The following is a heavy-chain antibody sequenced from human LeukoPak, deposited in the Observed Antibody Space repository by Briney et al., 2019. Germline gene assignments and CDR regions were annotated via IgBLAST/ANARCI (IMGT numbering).Heavy chain of an antibody. CDR1: GYSFSSFS. J-gene: IGHJ4*02. CDR2: IYPGDSDT. D-gene: IGHD6-19*01. Sequence: GESLKISRKGSGYSFSSFSIGWVRQMPGRGLEWMGIIYPGDSDTRYSPSFQGLVTISADKSVSTAYLQWSSLKASDTAMYYCARHISSGWYYVDYWGQGTLVTVSS. CDR3: ARHISSGWYYVDY. V-gene: IGHV5-51*01.